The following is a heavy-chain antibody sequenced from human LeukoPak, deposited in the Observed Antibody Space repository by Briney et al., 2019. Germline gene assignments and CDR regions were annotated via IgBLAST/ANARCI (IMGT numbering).Heavy chain of an antibody. CDR3: AKESITMIVVGDDAFDI. V-gene: IGHV3-23*01. J-gene: IGHJ3*02. CDR1: GFTFSSYA. D-gene: IGHD3-22*01. CDR2: ISGSGGST. Sequence: GGSLRLPCAASGFTFSSYAMSWVRQAPGKGLEWVSAISGSGGSTYYADSVKGRFTISRDNSKNTLYLQMNSLRAEDTAVYYCAKESITMIVVGDDAFDIWGQGTMVTVSS.